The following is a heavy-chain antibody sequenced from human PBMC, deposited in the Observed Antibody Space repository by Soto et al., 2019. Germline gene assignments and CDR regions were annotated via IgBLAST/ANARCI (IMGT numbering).Heavy chain of an antibody. CDR1: GFTFSSYG. V-gene: IGHV3-30*18. CDR2: ISYDGSNK. Sequence: GGSLRLSCAASGFTFSSYGMHWVRQAPGKGLEWVAVISYDGSNKYYADSVKGRFTISRDNSKNTLYLQMNSLRAEDTAVYYCAKDFNIAVAGGYYYGMDVWGQGTTVTVSS. J-gene: IGHJ6*02. CDR3: AKDFNIAVAGGYYYGMDV. D-gene: IGHD6-19*01.